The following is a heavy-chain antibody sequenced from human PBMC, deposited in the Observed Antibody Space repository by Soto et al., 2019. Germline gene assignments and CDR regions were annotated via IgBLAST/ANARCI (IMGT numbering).Heavy chain of an antibody. D-gene: IGHD2-15*01. CDR2: ISSSSSTI. Sequence: EVQLVESGGGLVQPGGSLRLSCAASGFTFSSYSMNWVRQAPGKGLEWVSYISSSSSTIYYADSVKGRFTISRDNAKNSLYLQMNRLTADDSAVYYCARDKGRSPLDYWGQGTLVTVSS. CDR3: ARDKGRSPLDY. CDR1: GFTFSSYS. J-gene: IGHJ4*02. V-gene: IGHV3-48*01.